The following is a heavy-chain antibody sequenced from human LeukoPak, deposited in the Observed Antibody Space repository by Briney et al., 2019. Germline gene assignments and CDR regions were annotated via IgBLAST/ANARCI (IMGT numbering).Heavy chain of an antibody. D-gene: IGHD3-22*01. CDR1: GGSISSYY. CDR3: ARHRPYDSSGYLSDWDY. J-gene: IGHJ4*02. Sequence: MTSETLSLTCTVSGGSISSYYWSWIRQPPGKGLEWIGYIYYSGSTNYNPSLKSRVTISVDTSKNQFSLKLSSVTAADTAVYYCARHRPYDSSGYLSDWDYWGQGTLVTVSS. V-gene: IGHV4-59*08. CDR2: IYYSGST.